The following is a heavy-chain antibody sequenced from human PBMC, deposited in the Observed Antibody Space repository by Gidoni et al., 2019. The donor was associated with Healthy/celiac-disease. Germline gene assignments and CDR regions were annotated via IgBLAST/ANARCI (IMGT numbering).Heavy chain of an antibody. Sequence: EVQLAESGGGLVKPGGSLRISCAAAGFTFCRSTMNSVRQPPGKGLEWVSSICSGSSYLFYADSLMCRFTISRANAKNSLSLQMTSLGAEDTAVYYCSRDPQTMITFGGVIAPGWFDPWGQGTLVTVSS. V-gene: IGHV3-21*01. J-gene: IGHJ5*02. CDR1: GFTFCRST. CDR3: SRDPQTMITFGGVIAPGWFDP. CDR2: ICSGSSYL. D-gene: IGHD3-16*02.